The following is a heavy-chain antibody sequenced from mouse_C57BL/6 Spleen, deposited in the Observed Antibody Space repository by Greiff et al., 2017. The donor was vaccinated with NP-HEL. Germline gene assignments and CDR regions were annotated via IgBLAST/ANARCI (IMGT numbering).Heavy chain of an antibody. CDR3: ARWNGYQAWFAY. Sequence: VQLQQPGAELVKPGASVKMSCKASGYTFTSYWITWVKQRPGQGLEWIGDIYPGSGSTNYNEKFKSKATLTVDTSSSTAYMQLSSLTSEDSAVYYCARWNGYQAWFAYWGQGTLVTVSA. J-gene: IGHJ3*01. CDR1: GYTFTSYW. D-gene: IGHD2-2*01. V-gene: IGHV1-55*01. CDR2: IYPGSGST.